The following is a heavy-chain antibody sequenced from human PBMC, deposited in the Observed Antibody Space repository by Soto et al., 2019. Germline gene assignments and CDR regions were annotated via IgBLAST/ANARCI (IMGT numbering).Heavy chain of an antibody. CDR2: ISYDGSNK. V-gene: IGHV3-30*18. D-gene: IGHD3-3*01. J-gene: IGHJ4*02. Sequence: QVQLVESGGGVVQPGRSLRLSCAASGFTFSSYGMHWVRQAPGKGLEWVAVISYDGSNKYYADSVKGRFTISRDNSKNTLYLQMNRLRAEDTAVYYCAKARDFWSGSPAFDYWGQGTLVTVSS. CDR3: AKARDFWSGSPAFDY. CDR1: GFTFSSYG.